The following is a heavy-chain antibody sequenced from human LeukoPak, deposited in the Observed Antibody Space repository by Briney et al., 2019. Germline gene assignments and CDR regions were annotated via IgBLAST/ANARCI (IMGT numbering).Heavy chain of an antibody. CDR2: ISDSGRST. D-gene: IGHD2-15*01. J-gene: IGHJ3*01. CDR3: ARALDGSPGRGDGFDF. CDR1: GFTFSNYA. V-gene: IGHV3-23*01. Sequence: GGSLRLSCAASGFTFSNYAMNWVRQAPGKGLEWVSAISDSGRSTYDADSVKGRFTISRDNSKNTLYLQMNSLRAEDTAVYYCARALDGSPGRGDGFDFWGQGTMVTVSS.